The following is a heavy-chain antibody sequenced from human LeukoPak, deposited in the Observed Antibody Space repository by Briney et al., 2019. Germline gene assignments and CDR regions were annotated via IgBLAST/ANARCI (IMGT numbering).Heavy chain of an antibody. CDR2: IKQDGSEK. CDR1: GFTFSSYY. V-gene: IGHV3-7*01. D-gene: IGHD1-26*01. Sequence: GGSLRLSCVGSGFTFSSYYMRWDRQAPGKGLEWVANIKQDGSEKYYVDSVKGRFTISRDNAKNSLYLQMNSLRAEDTAVYNSARGSYGAFDIWGQGTMVTVSS. CDR3: ARGSYGAFDI. J-gene: IGHJ3*02.